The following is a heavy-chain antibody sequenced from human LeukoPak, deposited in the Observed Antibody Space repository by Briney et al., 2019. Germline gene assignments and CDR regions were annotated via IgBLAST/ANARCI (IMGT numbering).Heavy chain of an antibody. V-gene: IGHV3-21*01. Sequence: GGSLRLSCAASGFTFSNYEMNWVRQAPGKGLEWVSSISSSSRYIYYEDSVKGRFTISRDNAKNSLYLQMNSLRAEDTAVYYCARVTSGITGGTYYYYYMDVWGKGTTVTVSS. CDR2: ISSSSRYI. CDR1: GFTFSNYE. D-gene: IGHD6-13*01. CDR3: ARVTSGITGGTYYYYYMDV. J-gene: IGHJ6*03.